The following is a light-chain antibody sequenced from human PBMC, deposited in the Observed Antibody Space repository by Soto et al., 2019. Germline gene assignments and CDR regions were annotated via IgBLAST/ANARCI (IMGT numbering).Light chain of an antibody. CDR1: QSISSY. CDR3: QQSYSTPQLT. Sequence: DIQMTQSPSSLSASVGDRVTITCRASQSISSYFTWYQRKPGKAPKLLIYASSSLQSGVPSRFSGSGSGTDFTLTISSLQPEDFATYYSQQSYSTPQLTFGGGIKVEIK. CDR2: ASS. J-gene: IGKJ4*01. V-gene: IGKV1-39*01.